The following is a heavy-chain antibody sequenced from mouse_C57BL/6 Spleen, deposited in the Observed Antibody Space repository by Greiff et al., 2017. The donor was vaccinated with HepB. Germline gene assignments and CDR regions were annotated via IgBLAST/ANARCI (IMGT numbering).Heavy chain of an antibody. D-gene: IGHD2-4*01. V-gene: IGHV5-9-1*02. CDR2: ISSGGDYI. J-gene: IGHJ3*01. CDR1: GFTFSSYA. Sequence: EVQGVESGEGLVKPGGSLKLSCAASGFTFSSYAMSWVRQTPEKRLEWVAYISSGGDYIYYADTVKGRFTISRDNARNTLYLQMSSLKSEDTAMYYCTRGDDYQGFAYWGQGTLVTVSA. CDR3: TRGDDYQGFAY.